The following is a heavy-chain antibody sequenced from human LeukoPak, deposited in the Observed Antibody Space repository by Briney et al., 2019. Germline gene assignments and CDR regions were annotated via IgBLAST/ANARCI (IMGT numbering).Heavy chain of an antibody. D-gene: IGHD4-17*01. CDR1: GFTVSSNY. J-gene: IGHJ4*02. V-gene: IGHV3-53*01. CDR2: IYSGGST. CDR3: ARDGRYGDHEGEDY. Sequence: PGGSLRLSCAASGFTVSSNYMSWVRQAPRKGLEWVSVIYSGGSTYYADSVKGRFTISRDNSKNTLYLQMNSLRAEDTAVYYCARDGRYGDHEGEDYWGQGTLVTVSS.